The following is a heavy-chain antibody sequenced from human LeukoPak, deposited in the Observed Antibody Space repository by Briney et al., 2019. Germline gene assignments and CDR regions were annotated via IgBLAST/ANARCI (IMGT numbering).Heavy chain of an antibody. D-gene: IGHD1-1*01. V-gene: IGHV3-23*01. J-gene: IGHJ3*02. CDR1: GLTFSSYA. CDR2: ISVDSIT. Sequence: GGSLRLSCAASGLTFSSYALSWVRQAPGKGLDWVSSISVDSITYYLDSVKGRFTISRDNSKSTLYLQMHSLRAEDTALYYCAKCNLNNCREGFGIWGQGTMVTVSS. CDR3: AKCNLNNCREGFGI.